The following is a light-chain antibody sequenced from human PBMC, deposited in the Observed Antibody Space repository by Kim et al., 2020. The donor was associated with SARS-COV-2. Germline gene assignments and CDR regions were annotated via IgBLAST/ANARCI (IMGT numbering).Light chain of an antibody. V-gene: IGKV1-39*01. CDR1: QSISSY. CDR2: AAS. Sequence: DIQMTQSPSSLSASVGDRVTITCRASQSISSYLNWYQQKPGKAPKLLIYAASSLQSGVPSRFSGSGSGTDFTLTISSLQPEDFATYYCQQSYRLGSFGQGTKVDIK. CDR3: QQSYRLGS. J-gene: IGKJ1*01.